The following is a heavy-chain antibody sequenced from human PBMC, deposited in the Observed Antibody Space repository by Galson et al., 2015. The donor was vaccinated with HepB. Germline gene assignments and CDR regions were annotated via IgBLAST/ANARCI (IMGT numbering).Heavy chain of an antibody. V-gene: IGHV1-3*01. J-gene: IGHJ6*02. CDR2: INAGNGNT. D-gene: IGHD3-22*01. CDR3: ARDRRDYYDSMDV. CDR1: GYTFTSYA. Sequence: SVKVSCKASGYTFTSYAMHWVRQAPGQRLEWMGWINAGNGNTKYSQKFQGRVTITRDTSASTAYMELSSLRSGDTAVYYCARDRRDYYDSMDVWGQGTTVTVSS.